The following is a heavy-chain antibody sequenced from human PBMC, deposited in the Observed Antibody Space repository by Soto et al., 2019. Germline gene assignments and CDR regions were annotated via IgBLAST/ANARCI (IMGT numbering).Heavy chain of an antibody. Sequence: ASVKVSCKASGYTFTIYGISWVRQAPGQGLEWMGWISGYNGNTKYAQKLQGRVTMTTDTSTSTAYMELRSLRSDDTAVYYCARDLGGQIVDYWGQGTLVTGSS. CDR1: GYTFTIYG. J-gene: IGHJ4*02. D-gene: IGHD1-26*01. CDR2: ISGYNGNT. CDR3: ARDLGGQIVDY. V-gene: IGHV1-18*01.